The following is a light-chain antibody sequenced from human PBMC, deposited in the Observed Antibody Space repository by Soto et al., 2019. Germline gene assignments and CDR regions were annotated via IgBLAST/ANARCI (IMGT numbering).Light chain of an antibody. V-gene: IGKV3-11*01. J-gene: IGKJ1*01. CDR3: QQRNNWPVT. Sequence: EIVLTQSPATLSLSPGERATLSCSASQSVSTYLAWYQQKPGQAPRLLIYDASSRATGIPARFSGSGSGTEITLTISSLEPEDFVVYYCQQRNNWPVTFGQGTRVEIK. CDR2: DAS. CDR1: QSVSTY.